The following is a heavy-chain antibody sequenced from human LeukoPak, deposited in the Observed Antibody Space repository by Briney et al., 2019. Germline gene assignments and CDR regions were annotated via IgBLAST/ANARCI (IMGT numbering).Heavy chain of an antibody. V-gene: IGHV3-74*01. CDR2: INPDGTTT. CDR1: GFTFSSYW. Sequence: GGSLRLSCAASGFTFSSYWMHWARQPLGKGLVWVSRINPDGTTTNYADSAKGRFTISRDNAKNTLYLQMNSLTVEDTALYYCVRIATVTTPDYWGQGTLVTVSS. J-gene: IGHJ4*02. CDR3: VRIATVTTPDY. D-gene: IGHD4-17*01.